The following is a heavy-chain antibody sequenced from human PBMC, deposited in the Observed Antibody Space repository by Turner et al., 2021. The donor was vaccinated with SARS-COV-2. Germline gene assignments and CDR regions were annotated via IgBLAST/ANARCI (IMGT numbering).Heavy chain of an antibody. J-gene: IGHJ3*02. CDR2: ISTAGKKA. V-gene: IGHV3-30*04. CDR1: EFIFSDFS. CDR3: ARRDDAFDI. Sequence: QVELVESGGGVVQPGRYLRLSCAASEFIFSDFSMHWVRQGPGKGLEWVSAISTAGKKAYYADSVNGRFTISRDNSKNTVYLQMNSLRAEDTAVYYCARRDDAFDIWGQGTMLTVSS.